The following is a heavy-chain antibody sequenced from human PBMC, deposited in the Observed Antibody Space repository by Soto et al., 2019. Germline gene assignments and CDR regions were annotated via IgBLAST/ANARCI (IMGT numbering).Heavy chain of an antibody. V-gene: IGHV1-3*01. CDR1: GYTFTSYG. CDR2: INAADGDT. Sequence: GASVKFCCKASGYTFTSYGIHWVRQAPGQRLEWMGWINAADGDTKYSPKFQGRVTITRDTSASTAYMELSSLRSEDTAVYYCVRRHVSATGIDWFDPWGQGTLVTVSS. CDR3: VRRHVSATGIDWFDP. J-gene: IGHJ5*02. D-gene: IGHD6-13*01.